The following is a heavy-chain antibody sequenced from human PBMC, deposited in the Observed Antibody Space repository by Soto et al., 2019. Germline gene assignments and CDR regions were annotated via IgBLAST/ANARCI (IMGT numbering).Heavy chain of an antibody. V-gene: IGHV3-66*01. D-gene: IGHD3-3*01. J-gene: IGHJ1*01. CDR2: ISSDDNT. CDR3: ARDILGGSYDFSH. Sequence: GGSLRLSCAASGFIVNNFFMTWVRQAPGKGLEWLSTISSDDNTYYADSVKGRFTISRDSPKNTLYLHMNSLRAEDTAVYHCARDILGGSYDFSHGGQGALVTVSS. CDR1: GFIVNNFF.